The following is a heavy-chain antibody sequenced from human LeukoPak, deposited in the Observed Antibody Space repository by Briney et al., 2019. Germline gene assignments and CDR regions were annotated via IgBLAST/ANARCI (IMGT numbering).Heavy chain of an antibody. CDR2: ISANGVDT. CDR1: GFTFSNHA. Sequence: GGSQRFSCVASGFTFSNHAMTWVRQAPGKGLEWVSAISANGVDTFYAPSVKGRFTISRDNSKNTLYLQINSLRAEDTAIYYCAKDVWWSVSWGQGTLVTVSS. D-gene: IGHD2-8*02. CDR3: AKDVWWSVS. J-gene: IGHJ5*02. V-gene: IGHV3-23*01.